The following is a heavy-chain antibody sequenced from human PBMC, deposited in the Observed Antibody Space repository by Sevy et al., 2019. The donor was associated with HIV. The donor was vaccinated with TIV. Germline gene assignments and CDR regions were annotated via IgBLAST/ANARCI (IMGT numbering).Heavy chain of an antibody. CDR3: AKGKGFWSMPYGMDV. Sequence: GGSRLSCAASGFTFSSYAMSWVRQAPGKGLEWVSAISGSGGSTYYADSVKGRFTISRDNSKNTLYLQMNSLRAEDTAVYYCAKGKGFWSMPYGMDVWGQGTTVTVSS. V-gene: IGHV3-23*01. D-gene: IGHD3-3*01. CDR1: GFTFSSYA. CDR2: ISGSGGST. J-gene: IGHJ6*02.